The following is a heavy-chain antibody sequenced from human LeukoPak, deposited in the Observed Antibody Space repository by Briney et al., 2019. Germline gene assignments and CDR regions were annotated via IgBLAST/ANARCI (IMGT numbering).Heavy chain of an antibody. J-gene: IGHJ6*02. V-gene: IGHV6-1*01. D-gene: IGHD6-19*01. CDR3: ARDRDSNRQWLVRFEGPYGMDV. Sequence: SQTVSLTCAISGDSVSINSAAWNWIRQSPSRGLEWLGRTYYRSKWYNDYAVSVKSRITINPDTSKNQFSLQLNSVTPEDTAVYYCARDRDSNRQWLVRFEGPYGMDVWGQGTTVTVSS. CDR2: TYYRSKWYN. CDR1: GDSVSINSAA.